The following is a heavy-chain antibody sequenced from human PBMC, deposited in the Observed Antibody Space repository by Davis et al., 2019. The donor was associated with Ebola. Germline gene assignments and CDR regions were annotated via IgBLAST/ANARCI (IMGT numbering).Heavy chain of an antibody. CDR1: GGSISSSSYY. CDR3: ARVAAVTTLRIFDY. J-gene: IGHJ4*02. CDR2: IYYSGST. V-gene: IGHV4-39*07. Sequence: MPSETLSLTCTVSGGSISSSSYYWGWIRQPPGKGLEWIGSIYYSGSTYYNPSLKSRVTISVDRSKNQFSLKLSSVTAADTAVYYCARVAAVTTLRIFDYWGQGTLVTVSS. D-gene: IGHD4-17*01.